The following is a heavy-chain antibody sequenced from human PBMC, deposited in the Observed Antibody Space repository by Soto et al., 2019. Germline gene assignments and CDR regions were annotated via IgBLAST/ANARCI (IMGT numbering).Heavy chain of an antibody. D-gene: IGHD3-16*02. Sequence: QVQLVESGGGLVKPGGSLRLSCAASGFTFSDYYMSWIRQAPGKGLEWVSYISSSGSTIYYADSVKGRFTISRDNVKNSLYLQMNRLSAEDTAVYYLTKAYYDYIWGSYLAFDILGQGTMVTVSS. V-gene: IGHV3-11*01. CDR2: ISSSGSTI. CDR1: GFTFSDYY. CDR3: TKAYYDYIWGSYLAFDI. J-gene: IGHJ3*02.